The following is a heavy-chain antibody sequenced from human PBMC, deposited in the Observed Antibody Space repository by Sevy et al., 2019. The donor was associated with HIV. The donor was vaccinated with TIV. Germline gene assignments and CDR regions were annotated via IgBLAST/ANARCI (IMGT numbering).Heavy chain of an antibody. Sequence: GGSLRLSCAASGFTVSSNYMTWVRQAPGKGLEWVSVIYRGGSTYYADSVKGRFTISRDNSKNTLYLQMNSLRAEDTAVYYCARAGNGGGLFRTSYYFDHWGQGTLVTVSS. CDR3: ARAGNGGGLFRTSYYFDH. CDR1: GFTVSSNY. D-gene: IGHD3-10*01. V-gene: IGHV3-53*01. CDR2: IYRGGST. J-gene: IGHJ1*01.